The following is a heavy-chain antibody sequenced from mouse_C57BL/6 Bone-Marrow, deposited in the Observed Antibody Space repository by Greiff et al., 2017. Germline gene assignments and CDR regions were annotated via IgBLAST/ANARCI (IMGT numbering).Heavy chain of an antibody. CDR1: GYTFTSYW. CDR2: IYPGSGST. CDR3: ARERTMVTTGCHYFDY. V-gene: IGHV1-55*01. D-gene: IGHD2-2*01. J-gene: IGHJ2*01. Sequence: QVQLQQPGAELVKPGASVKMSCKASGYTFTSYWITWVKQRPGQGLEWIGDIYPGSGSTNYNEKFKSKATLTADKSSSTAYMELRSLTSEDSAVYFCARERTMVTTGCHYFDYWGQGTTLTVSS.